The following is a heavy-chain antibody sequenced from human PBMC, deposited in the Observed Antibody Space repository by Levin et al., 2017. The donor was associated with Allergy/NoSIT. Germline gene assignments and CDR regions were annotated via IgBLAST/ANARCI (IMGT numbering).Heavy chain of an antibody. CDR2: MSYDGTSK. V-gene: IGHV3-30*01. Sequence: LSLTCAASGFTFNYSALHWVRQAPGKGLEWVAVMSYDGTSKSNPDSVKGRFTISRDTSKNTLFLQMNSLRPEDTAVYYCARDTSAGGSGWGSLDYWGQGTLVTVSS. J-gene: IGHJ4*02. D-gene: IGHD6-19*01. CDR3: ARDTSAGGSGWGSLDY. CDR1: GFTFNYSA.